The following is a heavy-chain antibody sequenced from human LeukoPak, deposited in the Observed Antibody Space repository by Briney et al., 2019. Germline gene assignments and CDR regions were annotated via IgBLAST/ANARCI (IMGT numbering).Heavy chain of an antibody. J-gene: IGHJ5*02. Sequence: GGSPRLSCAASGFTFSSYSMNWVRQAPGKGLEWVSSISSSSSYIYYADSVKGRFTISRDNAKNSLCLQMNSLRAEDTAVYYCAREAIDFWSGYTINWFDPWGQGTLVTVSS. CDR3: AREAIDFWSGYTINWFDP. CDR2: ISSSSSYI. D-gene: IGHD3-3*01. V-gene: IGHV3-21*01. CDR1: GFTFSSYS.